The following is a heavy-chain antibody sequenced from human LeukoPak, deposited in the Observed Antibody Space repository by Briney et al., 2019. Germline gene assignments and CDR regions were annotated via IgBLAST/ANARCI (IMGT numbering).Heavy chain of an antibody. V-gene: IGHV4-39*01. CDR2: IYYSGST. CDR1: GGSISSSSYY. Sequence: SETLSLTCTVSGGSISSSSYYWGWIRQPPGKGLEWIGSIYYSGSTYYNPSLKSRVTISVDTSKNQFSLKLSSVTAADTAVYYCARCVDYDYVWGSYRVEYYFDYWGQGTLVTVSS. D-gene: IGHD3-16*02. CDR3: ARCVDYDYVWGSYRVEYYFDY. J-gene: IGHJ4*02.